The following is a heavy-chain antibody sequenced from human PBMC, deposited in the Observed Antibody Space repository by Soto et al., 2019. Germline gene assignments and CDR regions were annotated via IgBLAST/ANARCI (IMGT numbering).Heavy chain of an antibody. J-gene: IGHJ5*02. V-gene: IGHV3-23*01. Sequence: GGSLRLSCAASGFTFSSYAMSWVRQAPGKGLEWVSAISGSGGSTYYADSVKGRFTISRDNSKNTLYLQMHSLRAEDTAVYYCAIPHYYGSGSYPGLFDPWGQGTLVTVSS. D-gene: IGHD3-10*01. CDR2: ISGSGGST. CDR1: GFTFSSYA. CDR3: AIPHYYGSGSYPGLFDP.